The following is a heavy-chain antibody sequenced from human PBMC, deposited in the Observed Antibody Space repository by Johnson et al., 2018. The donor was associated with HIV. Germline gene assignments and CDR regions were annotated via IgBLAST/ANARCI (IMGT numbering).Heavy chain of an antibody. Sequence: QVQLVESGGGVVQPGRSLRLSCAASGFTFSSYGMHWVRQAPGKGLEWVAVIYDDGSNRYYADSVKGRFIISRDNSKNTLYLQVNSLRTEDTALYYCARDSTPWGGDYVGYAFDIWGRGTMVTVSS. CDR2: IYDDGSNR. J-gene: IGHJ3*02. V-gene: IGHV3-30*03. D-gene: IGHD4-17*01. CDR3: ARDSTPWGGDYVGYAFDI. CDR1: GFTFSSYG.